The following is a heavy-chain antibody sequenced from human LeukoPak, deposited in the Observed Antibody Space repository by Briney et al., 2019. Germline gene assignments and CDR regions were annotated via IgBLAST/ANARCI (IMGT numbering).Heavy chain of an antibody. D-gene: IGHD2-15*01. CDR1: GYTLSSYG. CDR3: ARDCIGCHGFDY. V-gene: IGHV1-18*01. Sequence: RASVKVSCKASGYTLSSYGISWVRQAPGQGLEWMGWVSAYADDTNYVQKFQGRVTMTTDTSTSTAYMELRSLRSDDTAVYYCARDCIGCHGFDYWGQGTLVTVSS. CDR2: VSAYADDT. J-gene: IGHJ4*02.